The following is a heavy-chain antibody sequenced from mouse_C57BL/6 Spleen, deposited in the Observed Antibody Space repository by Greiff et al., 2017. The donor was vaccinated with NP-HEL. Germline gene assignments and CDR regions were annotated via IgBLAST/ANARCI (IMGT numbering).Heavy chain of an antibody. CDR1: GFTFSSYG. Sequence: EVKLVESGGDLVKPGGSLKLSCAASGFTFSSYGMSWVRQTPDKRLEWVATISSGGSYTCYPDSVKGRFTISRDNAKNTLYLQMSSLKSEDTAMYYCAALITTDAMDYWGQGASVTVSS. CDR3: AALITTDAMDY. CDR2: ISSGGSYT. D-gene: IGHD1-1*01. V-gene: IGHV5-6*01. J-gene: IGHJ4*01.